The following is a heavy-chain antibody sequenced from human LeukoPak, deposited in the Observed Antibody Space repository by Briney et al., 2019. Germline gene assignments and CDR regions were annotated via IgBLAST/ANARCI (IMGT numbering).Heavy chain of an antibody. CDR1: GYTFTDYH. Sequence: ASVKVSCKASGYTFTDYHVHWVRQAPGQGLEWMGWINPNSGGTNYAQTFQGRVTMTRDTSISTAYMEMSRLRSDDTAVYYCARGPYGSENYYDYWGQGCLATVSS. CDR3: ARGPYGSENYYDY. D-gene: IGHD3-10*01. CDR2: INPNSGGT. J-gene: IGHJ4*02. V-gene: IGHV1-2*02.